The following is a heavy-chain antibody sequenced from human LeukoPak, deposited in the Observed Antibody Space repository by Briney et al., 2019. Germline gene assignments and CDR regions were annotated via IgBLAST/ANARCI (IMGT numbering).Heavy chain of an antibody. CDR1: GGTFSSYA. D-gene: IGHD1-26*01. Sequence: GASVKVSCKASGGTFSSYAISWVRQAPGQGLEWMGRIIPILGIANYAQKFQGRVTITADKSTSTAYMELSSLRSEDTAVYYCARGPGGSYVAEYFQHWGQGTLVTVSS. CDR2: IIPILGIA. J-gene: IGHJ1*01. V-gene: IGHV1-69*04. CDR3: ARGPGGSYVAEYFQH.